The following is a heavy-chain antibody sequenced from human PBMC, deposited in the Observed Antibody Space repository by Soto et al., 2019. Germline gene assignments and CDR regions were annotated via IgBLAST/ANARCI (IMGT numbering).Heavy chain of an antibody. J-gene: IGHJ6*02. CDR1: GGTFSSYA. CDR2: IIPIFGTA. V-gene: IGHV1-69*13. Sequence: ASVKVSCKASGGTFSSYAISWVRQAPGQGLEWMGGIIPIFGTANYAQKFQGRVTITADESTSTAYMELSSLRSEDTAVYYCARIPLDIPGTTPLDYYYYGMDVWGQGTTVTVSS. D-gene: IGHD1-7*01. CDR3: ARIPLDIPGTTPLDYYYYGMDV.